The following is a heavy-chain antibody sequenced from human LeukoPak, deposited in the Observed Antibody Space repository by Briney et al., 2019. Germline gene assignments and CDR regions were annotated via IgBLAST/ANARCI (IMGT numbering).Heavy chain of an antibody. J-gene: IGHJ5*02. Sequence: SETLSLTCTVSGGSISSYYWSWIRQPPGKGLEWIGYIYYSGSTNYNPSLKSRVTISVDTSKNQFSLKLSSVTAADTAVYYCARDKYSSGWGPNWFDPWGQGTLVTVSS. V-gene: IGHV4-59*01. CDR3: ARDKYSSGWGPNWFDP. D-gene: IGHD6-19*01. CDR1: GGSISSYY. CDR2: IYYSGST.